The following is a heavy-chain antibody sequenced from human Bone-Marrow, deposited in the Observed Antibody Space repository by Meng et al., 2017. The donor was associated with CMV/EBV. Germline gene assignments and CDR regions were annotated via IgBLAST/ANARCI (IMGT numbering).Heavy chain of an antibody. CDR2: ISSSGSTI. CDR1: GFTVSSNY. J-gene: IGHJ6*02. CDR3: ASPIVVVPAALAGAYGMDV. Sequence: GGSLRLSCAASGFTVSSNYMSWVRQAPGKGLEWVSYISSSGSTIYYADSVKGRFTISRDNAKNSLYLQMNSLRAEDTAVYYCASPIVVVPAALAGAYGMDVWGQGTTVTVSS. V-gene: IGHV3-11*01. D-gene: IGHD2-2*01.